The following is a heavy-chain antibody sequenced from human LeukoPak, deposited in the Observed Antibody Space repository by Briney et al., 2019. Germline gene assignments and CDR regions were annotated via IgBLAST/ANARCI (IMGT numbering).Heavy chain of an antibody. J-gene: IGHJ4*02. V-gene: IGHV3-9*01. CDR1: GFTFDDYA. Sequence: GGSLRLSCAASGFTFDDYAMHWVRQAPGKGLEWVSGISWNSGSIGYADSVKGRFTISRDNAKNSLYLQMNSLRAEDTAVYYCASGSTGTIAVAGGYFDYWGQGTLVTVSS. CDR3: ASGSTGTIAVAGGYFDY. CDR2: ISWNSGSI. D-gene: IGHD6-19*01.